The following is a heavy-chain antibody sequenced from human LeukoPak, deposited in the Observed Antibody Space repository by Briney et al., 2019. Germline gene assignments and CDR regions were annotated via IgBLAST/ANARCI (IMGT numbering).Heavy chain of an antibody. CDR2: IYSGGST. V-gene: IGHV3-66*01. CDR1: EFSVGSNY. D-gene: IGHD3-10*02. J-gene: IGHJ6*04. CDR3: AELGITMIGGV. Sequence: GGSLRLSCAASEFSVGSNYMTWVRQAPGKGLEWVSLIYSGGSTYYADSVKGRFTISRDNAKNSLYLQMKSLRAEDTAVYYCAELGITMIGGVWGKGTTVTISS.